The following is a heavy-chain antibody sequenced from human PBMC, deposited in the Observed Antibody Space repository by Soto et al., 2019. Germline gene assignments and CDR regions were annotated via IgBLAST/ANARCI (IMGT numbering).Heavy chain of an antibody. CDR1: GYTLTELS. D-gene: IGHD6-19*01. V-gene: IGHV1-24*01. J-gene: IGHJ4*02. Sequence: ASVKVSCKVSGYTLTELSMHWVRQAPGKGLEWMGGFDPEDGETIYAQKFQGRVTMTEDTSTDTAYMELSSLRSEDTAVYYCATGFMSWSYSGWYLKPFDYWGQGTLVTVSS. CDR2: FDPEDGET. CDR3: ATGFMSWSYSGWYLKPFDY.